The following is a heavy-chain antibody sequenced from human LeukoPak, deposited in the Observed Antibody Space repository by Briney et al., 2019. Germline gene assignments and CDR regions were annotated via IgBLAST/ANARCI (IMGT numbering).Heavy chain of an antibody. CDR2: FDPEDGET. D-gene: IGHD3-22*01. Sequence: ASVKVSCKVSGYTLTELSMHWVRRAPGKGLEWMGGFDPEDGETIYAQKFQGRVTMTEDTSTDTAYMELSSLRSEDTAVYYCATVEGGYYDSSGPYYFDYWGQGTLVTVSS. J-gene: IGHJ4*02. CDR1: GYTLTELS. V-gene: IGHV1-24*01. CDR3: ATVEGGYYDSSGPYYFDY.